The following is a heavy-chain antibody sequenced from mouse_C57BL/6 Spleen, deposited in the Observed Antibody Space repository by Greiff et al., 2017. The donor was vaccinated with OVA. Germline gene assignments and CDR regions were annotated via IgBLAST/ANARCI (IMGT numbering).Heavy chain of an antibody. CDR1: GYAFSSYW. CDR3: ARGDGFLAWFAY. CDR2: IYPGDGDT. V-gene: IGHV1-80*01. J-gene: IGHJ3*01. Sequence: QVQLQQSGAELVKPGASVKISCKASGYAFSSYWLNWVKQRPGKGLEWIGQIYPGDGDTNYNGKFKGKATLTADKSSSTAYMQLSSLTSEDSAVYFCARGDGFLAWFAYWGQGTLVTVSA. D-gene: IGHD2-3*01.